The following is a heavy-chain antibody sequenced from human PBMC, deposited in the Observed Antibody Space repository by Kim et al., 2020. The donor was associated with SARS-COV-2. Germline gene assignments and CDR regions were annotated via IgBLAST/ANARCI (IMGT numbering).Heavy chain of an antibody. CDR2: IKKDGSSI. CDR1: GLTFSDYW. CDR3: AREVTVAGVAFDI. D-gene: IGHD6-13*01. V-gene: IGHV3-74*01. Sequence: GGSLRLSCEASGLTFSDYWMNWVRQAPGKGLVWVSRIKKDGSSISYGDSVKGRFTISRDNAKNTLYLQMNSLRAEDTAVYYCAREVTVAGVAFDIWGRGTMVTVSS. J-gene: IGHJ3*02.